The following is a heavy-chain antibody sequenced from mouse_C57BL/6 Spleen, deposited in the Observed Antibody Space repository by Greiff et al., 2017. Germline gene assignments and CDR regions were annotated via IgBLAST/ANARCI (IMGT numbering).Heavy chain of an antibody. CDR3: ARRSTVVAHFDY. V-gene: IGHV1-62-2*01. Sequence: QVQLKESGAELVKPGASVKLSCKASGYTFTEYTIHWVKQRSGQGLEWIGWFYPGSGSIKYNEKFKDKATLTADKSSSTVYMEISRLTSEDSAVYFCARRSTVVAHFDYWGQGTTLTVSS. CDR2: FYPGSGSI. CDR1: GYTFTEYT. D-gene: IGHD1-1*01. J-gene: IGHJ2*01.